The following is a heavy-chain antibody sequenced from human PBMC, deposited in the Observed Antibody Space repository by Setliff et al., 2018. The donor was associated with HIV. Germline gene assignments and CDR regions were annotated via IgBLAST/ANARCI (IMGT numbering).Heavy chain of an antibody. J-gene: IGHJ4*02. Sequence: VSCKASGYTFTSYYMHWVRQAPGQGLEWMGIINPSGGRTTYAQEFQGRVTMTRDTSTSTVYMELGSLRSEDTAVYYCARGDYGDYRVPYFFDYWGQGTLVTVSS. CDR2: INPSGGRT. CDR3: ARGDYGDYRVPYFFDY. CDR1: GYTFTSYY. V-gene: IGHV1-46*01. D-gene: IGHD4-17*01.